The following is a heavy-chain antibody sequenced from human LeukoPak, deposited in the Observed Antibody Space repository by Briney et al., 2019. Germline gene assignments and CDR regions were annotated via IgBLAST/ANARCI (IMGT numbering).Heavy chain of an antibody. CDR3: AKDPAKYSSSWFNYYYYMDV. D-gene: IGHD6-13*01. Sequence: GGSLRLSCAASGFTFSSYAMSWVRQAPGKGLERVSAISGSGGSTYYADSVKGRFTISRDNSKNTLYLQMNSLRAEDTAVYYCAKDPAKYSSSWFNYYYYMDVWGKGTTVTVSS. J-gene: IGHJ6*03. CDR2: ISGSGGST. CDR1: GFTFSSYA. V-gene: IGHV3-23*01.